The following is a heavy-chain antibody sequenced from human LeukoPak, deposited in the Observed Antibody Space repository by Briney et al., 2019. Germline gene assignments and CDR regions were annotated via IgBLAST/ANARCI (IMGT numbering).Heavy chain of an antibody. J-gene: IGHJ6*02. CDR1: GDSISRNDYY. CDR3: ARHIPENRRNGMDV. D-gene: IGHD2/OR15-2a*01. CDR2: IYYSGST. V-gene: IGHV4-61*05. Sequence: SETLSLTCTVSGDSISRNDYYWGWIRQPPGKGLEWIGYIYYSGSTNYNPSLKSRVTISVDTSKNQFSLKLSSVTAADTAVYYCARHIPENRRNGMDVWGQGTTVTVSS.